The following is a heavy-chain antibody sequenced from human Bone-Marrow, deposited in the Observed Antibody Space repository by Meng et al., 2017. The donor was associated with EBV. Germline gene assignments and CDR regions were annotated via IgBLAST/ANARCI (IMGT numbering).Heavy chain of an antibody. CDR2: IYQRANN. CDR1: GSTTYSWSW. Sequence: VQGQESGLGMVARSRVLTLTCAVSGSTTYSWSWWICPPPPPGHGLKWLGEIYQRANNHYNPSRMSSVTVYLDKSKNPLSLNLSSVTAADLDVYYRASVPTLWYFDYWGQGTLVTVSS. J-gene: IGHJ4*02. CDR3: ASVPTLWYFDY. V-gene: IGHV4-4*02. D-gene: IGHD3-16*01.